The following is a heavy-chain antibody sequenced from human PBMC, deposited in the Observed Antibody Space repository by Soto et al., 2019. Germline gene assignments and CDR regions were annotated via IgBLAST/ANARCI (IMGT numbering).Heavy chain of an antibody. J-gene: IGHJ6*02. CDR1: GGTFSSYA. Sequence: QLQLVQSGAEVKKPGSSVKVSYKTSGGTFSSYAVNWVRQAPGQGPEWMGGIIPIFGTPKYAPKFQGRVTITADDSTSTAYMELTILTSDDTAVYYCARALGERRFGAMDVWGQGTTVIVSS. CDR2: IIPIFGTP. V-gene: IGHV1-69*01. D-gene: IGHD3-10*01. CDR3: ARALGERRFGAMDV.